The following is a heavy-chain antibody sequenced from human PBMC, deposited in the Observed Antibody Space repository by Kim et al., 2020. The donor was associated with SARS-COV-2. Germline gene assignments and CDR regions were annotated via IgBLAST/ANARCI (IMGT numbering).Heavy chain of an antibody. CDR1: GGSISTDH. J-gene: IGHJ4*02. CDR2: IYYSGST. CDR3: AREVGGSSYPLDY. D-gene: IGHD5-18*01. Sequence: SETLSLTCTVSGGSISTDHWTWIRQPPGKGLEWIGFIYYSGSTNYNPSLKSRVTISVDTFKNQFSLKLTSVTAADTAMYYCAREVGGSSYPLDYWGQGTLVTVFS. V-gene: IGHV4-59*01.